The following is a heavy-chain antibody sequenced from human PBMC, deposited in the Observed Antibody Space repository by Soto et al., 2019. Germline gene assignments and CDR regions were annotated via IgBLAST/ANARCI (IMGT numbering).Heavy chain of an antibody. Sequence: QITLKESGPTLVKPTQTLTLTRTFSGFSLRTSGVGVGWIRQPPGKALEWLAIVYWDDDKRYSPSLKSRLAITKDTSKNQVVLTMTSMDPVDTATYYCARRGVVVVTAAFDYWGHGTLVTVSS. V-gene: IGHV2-5*02. CDR1: GFSLRTSGVG. CDR3: ARRGVVVVTAAFDY. CDR2: VYWDDDK. D-gene: IGHD3-22*01. J-gene: IGHJ4*01.